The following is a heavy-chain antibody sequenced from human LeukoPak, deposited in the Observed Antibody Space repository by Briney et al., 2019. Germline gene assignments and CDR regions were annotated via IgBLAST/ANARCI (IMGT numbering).Heavy chain of an antibody. CDR1: GYTFTSYD. J-gene: IGHJ6*02. V-gene: IGHV1-8*01. D-gene: IGHD3-9*01. CDR3: ARNYYDILTGSSLYYYGMDV. CDR2: MNPNSGNT. Sequence: ASVKVSCKASGYTFTSYDINWVRQATGQGLEWMGWMNPNSGNTGYAQKFQGRVTMTRNTSISTAYMELGSLRSEDTAVYYCARNYYDILTGSSLYYYGMDVWGQGTTVTVSS.